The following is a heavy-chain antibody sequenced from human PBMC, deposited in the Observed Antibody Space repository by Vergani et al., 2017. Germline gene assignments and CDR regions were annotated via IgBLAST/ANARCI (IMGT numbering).Heavy chain of an antibody. J-gene: IGHJ4*02. CDR2: ISYDGSNK. V-gene: IGHV3-30*01. CDR1: GFTFSSYA. Sequence: QVQLVESGGGVVQPGRSLRLSCAASGFTFSSYAMHWVRQAPGKGLEWVAVISYDGSNKYYADSVKGRFTISRDNSKNTLYLQMNSLRAEDTAVHYCARGQMTTVTTGFDYWGQGTLVTVSS. D-gene: IGHD4-17*01. CDR3: ARGQMTTVTTGFDY.